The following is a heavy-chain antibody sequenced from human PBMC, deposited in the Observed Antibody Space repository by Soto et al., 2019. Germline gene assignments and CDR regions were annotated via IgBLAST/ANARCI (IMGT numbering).Heavy chain of an antibody. J-gene: IGHJ3*02. Sequence: QVQLVQSGAEVKKPGSSVKVSCKASGGTFSSYTISWVRQAPGQGLEWMGRIIPILGIANYAQKFQGRVTITADKSTSTAYMERSSLRSEDTAVYYCARGDSSSWYKDAFDIWGQGTMVTVSS. CDR2: IIPILGIA. CDR3: ARGDSSSWYKDAFDI. CDR1: GGTFSSYT. V-gene: IGHV1-69*02. D-gene: IGHD6-13*01.